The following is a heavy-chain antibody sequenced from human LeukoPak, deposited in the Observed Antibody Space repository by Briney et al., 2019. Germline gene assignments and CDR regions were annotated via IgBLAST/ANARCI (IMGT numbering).Heavy chain of an antibody. CDR1: GFTSSSYW. V-gene: IGHV3-7*01. J-gene: IGHJ4*02. CDR3: ARGGIQSPYFDY. Sequence: GGSLRLSCAASGFTSSSYWISWARQAPGKGLEWVANIKQDGSEKYYVDSVKGRFTISRDNAKNSLYLQMNSLRAEDTAVYYCARGGIQSPYFDYWGQGTLVTVSS. CDR2: IKQDGSEK.